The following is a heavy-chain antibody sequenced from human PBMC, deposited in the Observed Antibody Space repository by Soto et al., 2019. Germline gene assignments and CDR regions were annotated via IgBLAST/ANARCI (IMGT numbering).Heavy chain of an antibody. V-gene: IGHV1-18*01. CDR2: ISATNGNT. CDR3: ARVGQWCNGGYCDSSHYYGMDI. J-gene: IGHJ6*02. D-gene: IGHD2-8*01. CDR1: GYKFSTYG. Sequence: QAQLVQSGAEVEKPGASVNISCKASGYKFSTYGITWVRQAPGQGLEWMGWISATNGNTNYAPKLQGRVTMTVDPSAGSASLGLSSLPSDATATYFWARVGQWCNGGYCDSSHYYGMDIWGQGTPVAVSS.